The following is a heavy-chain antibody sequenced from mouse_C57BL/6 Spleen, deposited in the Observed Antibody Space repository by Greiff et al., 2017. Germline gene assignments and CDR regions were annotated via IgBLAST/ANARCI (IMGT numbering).Heavy chain of an antibody. CDR2: ISSGSSTI. J-gene: IGHJ4*01. D-gene: IGHD1-1*01. Sequence: EVKLVESGGGLVKPGGSLKLSCAASGFTFSDYGMHWVRQAPEKGLEWVAYISSGSSTIYYADTVKGRFTISRDNAKNTLFLQMTSLRSEDTAMYYCARFITTVSYAMDYWGQGTSVTVSS. CDR3: ARFITTVSYAMDY. CDR1: GFTFSDYG. V-gene: IGHV5-17*01.